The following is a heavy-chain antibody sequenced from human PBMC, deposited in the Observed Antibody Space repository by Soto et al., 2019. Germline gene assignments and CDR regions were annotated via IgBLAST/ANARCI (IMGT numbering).Heavy chain of an antibody. CDR1: GDTFASHG. J-gene: IGHJ4*02. D-gene: IGHD3-10*01. V-gene: IGHV1-18*01. CDR2: ISGFNGQT. Sequence: ASVKVSCKASGDTFASHGFSWVRQAPGQGLEWMGWISGFNGQTNYALKFQGRVTLTTDTSTSTAYMELRSLRSDDTAVYFCARVDPRGVAVVRDYWGQGTLVTVSS. CDR3: ARVDPRGVAVVRDY.